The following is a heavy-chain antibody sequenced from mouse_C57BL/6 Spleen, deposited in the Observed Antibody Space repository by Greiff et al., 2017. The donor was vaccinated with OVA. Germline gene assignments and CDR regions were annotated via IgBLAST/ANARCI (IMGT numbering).Heavy chain of an antibody. D-gene: IGHD2-4*01. CDR1: GYSITSGYY. Sequence: EVQLVESGPGLVKPSPSLSLTCSVTGYSITSGYYWNWIRQFPGNKLEWMGYISYDGSNNYNPSLKNRISITRDTSKNQFFLKLNSVTTEDTATYYGARDVFYYDYDIYAMDYWGQGTSVTVSS. CDR2: ISYDGSN. CDR3: ARDVFYYDYDIYAMDY. J-gene: IGHJ4*01. V-gene: IGHV3-6*01.